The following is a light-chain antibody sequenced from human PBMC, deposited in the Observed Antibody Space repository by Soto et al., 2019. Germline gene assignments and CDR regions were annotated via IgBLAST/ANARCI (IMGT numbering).Light chain of an antibody. CDR3: HQYGGPRWT. J-gene: IGKJ1*01. CDR1: QSVSSN. V-gene: IGKV3-20*01. CDR2: GAS. Sequence: EIVMTQSPDTLSVSPGERATLSCMASQSVSSNLAWYQQKPGQAPRLLIYGASNRATGIPDRFSGRGSGTDFTLTISRLEPEDCAVYYCHQYGGPRWTFGQGTKVDIK.